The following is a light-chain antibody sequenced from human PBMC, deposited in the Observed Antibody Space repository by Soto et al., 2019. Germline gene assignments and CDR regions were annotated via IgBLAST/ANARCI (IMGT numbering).Light chain of an antibody. CDR2: GAS. Sequence: ETVLTQSPGTLSLSPGEIATLSCRASQTIRSNYLAWYRPTPGQAPRLLIYGASNRATGIADRFSGSGSGTDFTLIISRLEPEDVALYYFQQYGSSPWTFGQGTKVEIK. J-gene: IGKJ1*01. V-gene: IGKV3-20*01. CDR3: QQYGSSPWT. CDR1: QTIRSNY.